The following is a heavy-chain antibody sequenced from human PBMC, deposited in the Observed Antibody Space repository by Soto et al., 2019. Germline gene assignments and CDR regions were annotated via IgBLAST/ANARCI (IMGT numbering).Heavy chain of an antibody. CDR3: ARGEFSADYYSYYMDV. Sequence: QVQLQESGPGLVKPSETLSLTCTVSGGSITGYYCSWIRQPPGKGLEWIGYMFYSGSTSYNPSLKSRISISVDTSKNQFSMKLSSVTAADTAVYFCARGEFSADYYSYYMDVWGKGTTVTVTS. J-gene: IGHJ6*03. D-gene: IGHD3-10*01. V-gene: IGHV4-59*01. CDR1: GGSITGYY. CDR2: MFYSGST.